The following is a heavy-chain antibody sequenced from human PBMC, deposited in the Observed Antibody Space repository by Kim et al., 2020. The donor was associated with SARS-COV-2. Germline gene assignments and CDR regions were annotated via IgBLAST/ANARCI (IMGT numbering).Heavy chain of an antibody. CDR1: GGSISSYY. J-gene: IGHJ4*02. CDR3: ARDRVRGVIDY. CDR2: IYYSGST. Sequence: SETLSLTCTVSGGSISSYYWSWIRQPPGKGLEWIGYIYYSGSTNYNPSLKSRVTISVDTSKNQFSLKLSSVTAADTAVYYCARDRVRGVIDYLGQGTLVT. D-gene: IGHD2-8*01. V-gene: IGHV4-59*01.